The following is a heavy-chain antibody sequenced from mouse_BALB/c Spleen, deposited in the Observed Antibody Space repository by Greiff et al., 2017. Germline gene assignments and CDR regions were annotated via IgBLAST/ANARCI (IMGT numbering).Heavy chain of an antibody. CDR3: ARRSDYLDY. CDR1: GYTFTSYS. V-gene: IGHV1-69*02. CDR2: IDPSDSYT. Sequence: QVQLQQPGAELVKPGVSVKLSCKASGYTFTSYSMHWVKQRPGQGLEWIGEIDPSDSYTNYNQKFKGKATLTVDKSSSTAYMQLSSLTSEDSAVYDRARRSDYLDYWGQGTTLTVSS. J-gene: IGHJ2*01.